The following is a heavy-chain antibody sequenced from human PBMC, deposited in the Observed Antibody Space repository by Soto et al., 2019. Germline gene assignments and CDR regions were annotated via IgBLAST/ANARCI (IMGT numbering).Heavy chain of an antibody. Sequence: PGGSLRLSCAASGFTFSDYYMSWIRQAPGKGLGWVSYISSSGSTIYYADSVKGRFTISRDNAKNSLYLQMNSLRAEDTAVYYCARDGLPGIAAAGPVAFDIWGQGTMVTVSS. CDR1: GFTFSDYY. V-gene: IGHV3-11*01. CDR3: ARDGLPGIAAAGPVAFDI. D-gene: IGHD6-13*01. J-gene: IGHJ3*02. CDR2: ISSSGSTI.